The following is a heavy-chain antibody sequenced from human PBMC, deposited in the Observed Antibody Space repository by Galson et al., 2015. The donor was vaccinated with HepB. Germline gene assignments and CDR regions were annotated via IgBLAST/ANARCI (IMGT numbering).Heavy chain of an antibody. CDR2: FYSSGNF. CDR3: ARNNDFDF. V-gene: IGHV4-4*07. Sequence: ETLSLTCTVFGGSITGYYWNWIRQSAGEGLEWIGRFYSSGNFNYNPSLNSRVTMSVDASKNQFSLRLSSVTAADTAVYYCARNNDFDFWGQGTLVTVSS. CDR1: GGSITGYY. J-gene: IGHJ4*02. D-gene: IGHD1/OR15-1a*01.